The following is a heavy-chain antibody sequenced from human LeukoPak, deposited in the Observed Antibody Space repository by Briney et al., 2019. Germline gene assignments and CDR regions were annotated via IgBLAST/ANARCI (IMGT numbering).Heavy chain of an antibody. CDR2: INPSGGST. D-gene: IGHD5-24*01. Sequence: GASVTVSFKGSGSTFTSYYIHWVRQPPAQGIEWMGIINPSGGSTSYAQKFQGRVTMTRDMSTSTVYMELRSLRSEDTAVYYCARDGGGYSEFDYWGQGTLVTVSS. CDR3: ARDGGGYSEFDY. V-gene: IGHV1-46*01. CDR1: GSTFTSYY. J-gene: IGHJ4*02.